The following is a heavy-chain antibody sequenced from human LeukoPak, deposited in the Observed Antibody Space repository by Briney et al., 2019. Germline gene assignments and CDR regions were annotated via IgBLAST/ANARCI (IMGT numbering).Heavy chain of an antibody. CDR3: AKGPTSTGTDYFDS. CDR1: GFTFDDYA. V-gene: IGHV3-9*01. D-gene: IGHD4-17*01. J-gene: IGHJ4*02. CDR2: ISWNSGGI. Sequence: GGSLRLSCAASGFTFDDYAMHWVRRAPGKGLEWVSGISWNSGGIGYADSVKGRFTISRDNAKNSLYLQMNSLRAEDTALYYCAKGPTSTGTDYFDSWGQGTLVTVSS.